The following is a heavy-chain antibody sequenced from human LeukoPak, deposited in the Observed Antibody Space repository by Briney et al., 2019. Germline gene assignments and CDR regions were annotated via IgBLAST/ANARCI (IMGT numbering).Heavy chain of an antibody. D-gene: IGHD2-15*01. CDR1: CGSISSSSYY. CDR3: ARGDCSGGSCYLFDY. Sequence: NASGTLSLTCTVSCGSISSSSYYWGWIRQPPGKGLEWIGSIYYSGSTYYNSSLKSRVTISVDTSKNQFSLKLSSVTAADTAVYYCARGDCSGGSCYLFDYWGQGALVTVSS. CDR2: IYYSGST. J-gene: IGHJ4*02. V-gene: IGHV4-39*01.